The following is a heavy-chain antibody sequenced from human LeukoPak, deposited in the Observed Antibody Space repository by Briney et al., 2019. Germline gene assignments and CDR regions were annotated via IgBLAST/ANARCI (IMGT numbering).Heavy chain of an antibody. CDR1: GFTFSSYA. CDR2: ISGSGGST. D-gene: IGHD6-6*01. Sequence: GGSLRLSCAASGFTFSSYAMSWVRQAPGKGLEWVSAISGSGGSTYYADSVKGRFTISRDNSKNTLYLQMSSLRAEDTAVYYCAKGVAARTLYYFDYWGQGTLVTVSS. V-gene: IGHV3-23*01. CDR3: AKGVAARTLYYFDY. J-gene: IGHJ4*02.